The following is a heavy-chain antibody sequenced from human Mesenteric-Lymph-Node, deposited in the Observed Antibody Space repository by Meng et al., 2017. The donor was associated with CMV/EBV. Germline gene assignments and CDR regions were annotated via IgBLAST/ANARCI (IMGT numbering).Heavy chain of an antibody. V-gene: IGHV3-21*01. D-gene: IGHD2-2*01. CDR3: ARGIGSTTSCYAS. CDR1: GFTFSDYT. J-gene: IGHJ5*02. CDR2: ITGGSTYI. Sequence: CAASGFTFSDYTMNWVRQAPGKGLEWVSSITGGSTYIYYADSVKGRFTISRDNAMNSLYLQMNSLRAEDTAVYYCARGIGSTTSCYASWGQGTLVTVSS.